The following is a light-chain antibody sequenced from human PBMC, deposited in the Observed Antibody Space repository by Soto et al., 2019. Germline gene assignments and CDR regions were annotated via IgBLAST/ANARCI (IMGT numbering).Light chain of an antibody. CDR3: CSYAGTNSLPYV. J-gene: IGLJ1*01. V-gene: IGLV2-23*01. CDR1: SSDVGSYNL. Sequence: QSVLTQPASVSGSPGQSITISCTGTSSDVGSYNLVSWYQQHPGKAPKLMIYEGSERPSGVSNRFSGSKSGNTASLTISGLQAEDEADYYCCSYAGTNSLPYVFGTGTKVTVL. CDR2: EGS.